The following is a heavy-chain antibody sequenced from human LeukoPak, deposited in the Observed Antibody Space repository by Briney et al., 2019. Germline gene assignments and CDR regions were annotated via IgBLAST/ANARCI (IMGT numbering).Heavy chain of an antibody. Sequence: SETLSLTCTVSGGSISSGDYYWSWIRQPPGKGLEWIGYIYYSGSTYYNPSLKSRVTMSIDTSKNQFSLQLSSVTAADTAVYYCARLPGYCSSTSCSADYWGQGTLVTVSS. CDR2: IYYSGST. CDR1: GGSISSGDYY. V-gene: IGHV4-30-4*01. J-gene: IGHJ4*02. CDR3: ARLPGYCSSTSCSADY. D-gene: IGHD2-2*01.